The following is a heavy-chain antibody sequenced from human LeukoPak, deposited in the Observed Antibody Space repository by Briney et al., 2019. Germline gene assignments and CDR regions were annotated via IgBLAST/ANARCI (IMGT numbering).Heavy chain of an antibody. CDR1: GFTFGDYA. CDR2: IRSKAYGGTT. V-gene: IGHV3-49*04. J-gene: IGHJ6*03. Sequence: GGSLRLSCTASGFTFGDYAMSWVRQAPGKGLEWVGFIRSKAYGGTTEYAASVKGRFTISRDDSKSIAYLQMNSLKTEDTAVYYCTRDIVVVPAAPITKYYYYHMDVWGKGTTVTVSS. D-gene: IGHD2-2*01. CDR3: TRDIVVVPAAPITKYYYYHMDV.